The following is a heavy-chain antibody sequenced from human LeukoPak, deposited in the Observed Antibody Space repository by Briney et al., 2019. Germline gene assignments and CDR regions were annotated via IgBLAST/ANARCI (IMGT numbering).Heavy chain of an antibody. V-gene: IGHV3-23*01. Sequence: GGSLTLSCAASGFTFSSYAMSWVRQAPGKGLEWVSAISGIGGSTYYADSVNGRFTISRDNSKTTLYLKMNSLRAEDTAVYYCAKDPVGATRSYWGQGTLVTVSS. CDR3: AKDPVGATRSY. J-gene: IGHJ4*02. CDR2: ISGIGGST. D-gene: IGHD1-26*01. CDR1: GFTFSSYA.